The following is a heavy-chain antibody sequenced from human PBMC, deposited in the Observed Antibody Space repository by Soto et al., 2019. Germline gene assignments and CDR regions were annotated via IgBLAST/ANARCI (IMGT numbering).Heavy chain of an antibody. CDR3: ARGYSSSWYLGVGNAEYFQH. D-gene: IGHD6-13*01. V-gene: IGHV3-66*01. CDR1: GFTVSSNY. CDR2: IYSGGST. Sequence: PGGSLRLSCAASGFTVSSNYMSWVLQAPWKGLEWVSVIYSGGSTYYADSVKGRFTISRDNSKNTLYLQMNSLRAEDTAVYYCARGYSSSWYLGVGNAEYFQHWGQGTLVTVSS. J-gene: IGHJ1*01.